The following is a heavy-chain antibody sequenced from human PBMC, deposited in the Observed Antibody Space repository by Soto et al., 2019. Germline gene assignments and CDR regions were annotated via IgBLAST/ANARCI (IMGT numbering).Heavy chain of an antibody. D-gene: IGHD3-3*01. CDR3: ARSSGRNFGIIIEGSNWFDP. Sequence: GASVKVSCKASGYTFTSYDIYWVRQATGQGLEWMGWMNPNTGNSGYAQKFQGRITMTRDTSRSTVYMELSSLRSDDTAIYYCARSSGRNFGIIIEGSNWFDPWGQGTLVTV. CDR1: GYTFTSYD. CDR2: MNPNTGNS. J-gene: IGHJ5*02. V-gene: IGHV1-8*01.